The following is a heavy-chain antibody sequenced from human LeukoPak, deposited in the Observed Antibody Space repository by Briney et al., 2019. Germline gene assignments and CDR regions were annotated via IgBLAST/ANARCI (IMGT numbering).Heavy chain of an antibody. CDR3: ARDPKSPPYSSLVYYYYYMDV. J-gene: IGHJ6*03. CDR1: GFTFSSYS. D-gene: IGHD6-6*01. V-gene: IGHV3-30*03. Sequence: GGSLRLSCAASGFTFSSYSMNWVRQAPGKGLEWVAVISYDGSNKYYADSVKGRFTISRDNSKNTLYLQMNSLRAEDTAVYYCARDPKSPPYSSLVYYYYYMDVWGKGTTVTVSS. CDR2: ISYDGSNK.